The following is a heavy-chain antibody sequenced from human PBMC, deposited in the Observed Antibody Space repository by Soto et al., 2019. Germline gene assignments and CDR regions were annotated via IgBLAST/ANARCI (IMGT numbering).Heavy chain of an antibody. CDR3: ARDGGIALTTFDF. D-gene: IGHD4-17*01. CDR1: GDSVSDNTAA. Sequence: QVQLQQSGPGLVKTSQTLSLTCAISGDSVSDNTAAWNWIRQSPSRGLEWLGRTYYRSRWYNDYAISVRSRIIINPDTSKNQFSLQLNSVTPEDTAVYYCARDGGIALTTFDFWGQGSLVTVSS. J-gene: IGHJ4*02. CDR2: TYYRSRWYN. V-gene: IGHV6-1*01.